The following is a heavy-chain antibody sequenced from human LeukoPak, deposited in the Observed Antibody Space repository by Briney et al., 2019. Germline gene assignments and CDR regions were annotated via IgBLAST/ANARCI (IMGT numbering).Heavy chain of an antibody. CDR1: GFTFSSYW. Sequence: GGSLRLSCAASGFTFSSYWMSWVRQAPGKGLEWVASIKQDGSEKNYVDSVKGRFTISRDNAESSLFLQMNSLRDEDTAVYFCARALSMVGVGRYFDPWGQGTLGNGSS. D-gene: IGHD3-3*01. V-gene: IGHV3-7*04. CDR3: ARALSMVGVGRYFDP. J-gene: IGHJ4*01. CDR2: IKQDGSEK.